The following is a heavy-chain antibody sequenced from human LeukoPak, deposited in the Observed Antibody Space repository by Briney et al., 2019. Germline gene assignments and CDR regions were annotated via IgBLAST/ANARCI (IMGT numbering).Heavy chain of an antibody. D-gene: IGHD3-22*01. V-gene: IGHV3-23*01. CDR2: ISGSGGST. CDR3: AKAPRSGSDYHFDY. J-gene: IGHJ4*02. CDR1: GFTFSSYG. Sequence: GGSLRLSCAASGFTFSSYGMSWVRQAPGKGLEWVSAISGSGGSTYYADSVKGRFTISRDNSKNTLYLQMNGLRAEDTAVYYCAKAPRSGSDYHFDYWGQGTLVTVSS.